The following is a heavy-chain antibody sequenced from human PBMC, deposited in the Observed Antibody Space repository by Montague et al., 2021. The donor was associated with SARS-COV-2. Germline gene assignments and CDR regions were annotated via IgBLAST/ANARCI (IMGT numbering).Heavy chain of an antibody. CDR3: ARSPVGIRGVVLTGYFDL. CDR1: GSSLIGND. J-gene: IGHJ2*01. Sequence: SETLSLTCAVSGSSLIGNDWSWIRQPPGKGLEWIGEISHSGNTKYNPSLNSRGSISEDTSKNRVSLKLTSVTAADTAAYFCARSPVGIRGVVLTGYFDLWGRGTLVTVSS. D-gene: IGHD3-10*01. CDR2: ISHSGNT. V-gene: IGHV4-34*01.